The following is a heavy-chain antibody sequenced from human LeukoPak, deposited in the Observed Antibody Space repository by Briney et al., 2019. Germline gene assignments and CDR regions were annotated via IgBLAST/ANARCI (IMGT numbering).Heavy chain of an antibody. CDR2: IYYSGST. CDR3: ARDGGYSYGVDY. V-gene: IGHV4-59*01. J-gene: IGHJ4*02. CDR1: GGSLSGYY. Sequence: SETLSLTCTVSGGSLSGYYWSWIRQPPGKGLEWIGYIYYSGSTNYNPSLKSRVTISVDTSKNQFSLKLSSVTASNTAVYYCARDGGYSYGVDYWGQGTLVTVSS. D-gene: IGHD5-18*01.